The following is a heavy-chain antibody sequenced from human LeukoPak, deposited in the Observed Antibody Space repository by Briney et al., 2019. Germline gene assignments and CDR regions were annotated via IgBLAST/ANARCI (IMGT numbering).Heavy chain of an antibody. V-gene: IGHV1-18*01. D-gene: IGHD4-17*01. CDR1: GYTFTSFG. CDR3: AGAVTVTTGPLGY. J-gene: IGHJ4*02. Sequence: GASVKVSCKASGYTFTSFGISWVRQAPGQGLELMGWISTYNGNTNYAQKFQGRVTVTTDTSSSTAYMELRSLRSDDTAVYYCAGAVTVTTGPLGYWGQGTLVTVSS. CDR2: ISTYNGNT.